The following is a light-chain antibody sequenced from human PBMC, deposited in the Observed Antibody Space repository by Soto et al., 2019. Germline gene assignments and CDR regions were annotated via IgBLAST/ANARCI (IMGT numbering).Light chain of an antibody. CDR3: QQRSNWPWT. CDR2: DAS. Sequence: DTVLTQSPGTLSLSPGERATLSCRASQTVRANYLAWYQQKPGQAPRLLIYDASNRATGIPARFSGSGSGTDFTLTISSLEPEDFAVYYCQQRSNWPWTFGQGTKVDIK. J-gene: IGKJ1*01. CDR1: QTVRANY. V-gene: IGKV3-11*01.